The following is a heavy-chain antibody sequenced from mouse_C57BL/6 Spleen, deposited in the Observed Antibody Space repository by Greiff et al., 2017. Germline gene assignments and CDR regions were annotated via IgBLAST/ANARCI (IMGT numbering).Heavy chain of an antibody. CDR1: GFSLTRYG. D-gene: IGHD2-1*01. CDR3: ARPGNSPTYYAMYY. Sequence: QVQLQQSGPGLVQPSPSLSISCTVSGFSLTRYGVHWVRQSPGKGLEWLGVIWSGGSTDYNAAFISRLSLSKDNSKSQVFFKMNSLQADDTAIYYWARPGNSPTYYAMYYWGQGTSVTVSS. V-gene: IGHV2-2*01. J-gene: IGHJ4*01. CDR2: IWSGGST.